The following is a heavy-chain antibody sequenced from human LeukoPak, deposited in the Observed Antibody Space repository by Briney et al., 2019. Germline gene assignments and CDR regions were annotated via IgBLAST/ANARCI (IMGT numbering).Heavy chain of an antibody. CDR1: GFTFSSFA. J-gene: IGHJ4*02. CDR2: ISGSDGST. CDR3: AKGYYDFWSGYYSDY. V-gene: IGHV3-23*01. D-gene: IGHD3-3*01. Sequence: GGSLRLSCAASGFTFSSFAMSWVRQAPGKGLEWVSAISGSDGSTYYADSVKGRFTISKDNSKNTLYLQMNSLRAEDTAVYYCAKGYYDFWSGYYSDYWGQGTLVTVSS.